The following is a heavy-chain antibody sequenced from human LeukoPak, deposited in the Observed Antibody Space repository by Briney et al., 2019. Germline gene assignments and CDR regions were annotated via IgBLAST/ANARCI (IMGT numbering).Heavy chain of an antibody. CDR1: GFTFSDYY. J-gene: IGHJ4*02. D-gene: IGHD4/OR15-4a*01. CDR2: ISTSSSYT. CDR3: ARGGANRFDN. Sequence: PGRSLRLSCAASGFTFSDYYMSWIRQAPGKGLEWVSSISTSSSYTKYADSVKGRFTISRDNAKNSLYLQMNSLRVEDTAVYYCARGGANRFDNWGQGTLVTVSS. V-gene: IGHV3-11*06.